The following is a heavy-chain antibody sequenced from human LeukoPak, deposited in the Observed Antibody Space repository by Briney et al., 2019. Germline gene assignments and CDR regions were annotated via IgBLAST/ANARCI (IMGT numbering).Heavy chain of an antibody. CDR2: IYYSGST. D-gene: IGHD3-3*01. CDR1: GGSISSNSYY. J-gene: IGHJ5*02. Sequence: SETLSLTCTVSGGSISSNSYYWGWIRQPPGKGLEWIGSIYYSGSTYYNPSLKSRVTISVDTSKNQFSLKLSSVTAADTAVYYCARDSSYYDFWSGYPTWGWFDPWGQGTLVTVSS. V-gene: IGHV4-39*07. CDR3: ARDSSYYDFWSGYPTWGWFDP.